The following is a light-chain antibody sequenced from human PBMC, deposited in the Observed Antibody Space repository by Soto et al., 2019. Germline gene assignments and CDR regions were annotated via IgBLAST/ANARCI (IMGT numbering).Light chain of an antibody. V-gene: IGKV1-27*01. CDR1: QGISNY. CDR3: RKYKCAPLT. J-gene: IGKJ3*01. Sequence: DIQRTQSPSSPSASVGDRVAITCRASQGISNYLAWYQQKPGKVPKLLIYAASTLQSGVPPRFSGSGSGTDLPLTTSSLQPEDVETYYCRKYKCAPLTSGPGTKWRSN. CDR2: AAS.